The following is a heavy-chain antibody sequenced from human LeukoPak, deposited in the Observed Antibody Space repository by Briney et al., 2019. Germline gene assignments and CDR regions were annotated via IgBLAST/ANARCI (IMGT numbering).Heavy chain of an antibody. CDR1: GYTFTAYY. Sequence: GASVKVSCKASGYTFTAYYMHWVRQAPGQGLEWMGWINPNSGGTNYAQKLQGRVTMTTDTSTSTAYMELRSLRSDDTAVYYCARDGIDYYYYYMDVWGKGTTVTVSS. CDR3: ARDGIDYYYYYMDV. CDR2: INPNSGGT. J-gene: IGHJ6*03. V-gene: IGHV1-2*02.